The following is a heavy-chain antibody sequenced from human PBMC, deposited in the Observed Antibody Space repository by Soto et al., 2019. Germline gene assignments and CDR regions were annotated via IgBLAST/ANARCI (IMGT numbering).Heavy chain of an antibody. Sequence: QVQVVQSGAEVKKPGASVKVSCKASGYTLSNYAMHWVRQAPGQRLEWMGWINAGNGDIKYSQKFQGRVSITRDTPANTAYRELSSLRLEDTAVYYCAIDGEGRAAAGMVSWGQGTLITVSS. CDR3: AIDGEGRAAAGMVS. CDR1: GYTLSNYA. D-gene: IGHD6-13*01. J-gene: IGHJ4*02. CDR2: INAGNGDI. V-gene: IGHV1-3*01.